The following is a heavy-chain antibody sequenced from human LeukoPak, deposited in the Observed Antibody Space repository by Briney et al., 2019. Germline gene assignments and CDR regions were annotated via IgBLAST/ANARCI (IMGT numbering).Heavy chain of an antibody. Sequence: SQTLSLTCTVSGGSIGSGSYYWGWIRQPAGKALEWIGRIYTSGSINYNPSLKSRVTISVDTSKNQCSLKLSSVTAADTAVYYCVASHSSSWPFDYWGQGTLVTVSS. CDR2: IYTSGSI. D-gene: IGHD6-13*01. CDR3: VASHSSSWPFDY. V-gene: IGHV4-61*02. J-gene: IGHJ4*02. CDR1: GGSIGSGSYY.